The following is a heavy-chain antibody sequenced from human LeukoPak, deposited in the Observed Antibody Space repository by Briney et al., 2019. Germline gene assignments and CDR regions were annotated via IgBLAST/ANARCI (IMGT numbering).Heavy chain of an antibody. V-gene: IGHV1-46*01. CDR3: ARENPIKSWDY. D-gene: IGHD1-14*01. Sequence: NFQGRVTMTRDTSTSTVYTELSSLRFEDTAVYYCARENPIKSWDYWGQGTLVTVSS. J-gene: IGHJ4*02.